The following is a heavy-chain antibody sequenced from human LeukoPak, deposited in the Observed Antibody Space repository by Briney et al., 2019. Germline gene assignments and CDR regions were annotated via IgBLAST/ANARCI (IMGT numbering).Heavy chain of an antibody. J-gene: IGHJ3*02. CDR1: GYTFTSHY. CDR3: ARVSVGATYFRAFDI. D-gene: IGHD1-26*01. Sequence: GASVKVSCKAVGYTFTSHYMHWVRQAPGQGLEWMGIINPSGGSPSYAQKIQGRVTMTRDTSTSTVYMELSSLRSEDTAVYYCARVSVGATYFRAFDIWGQGTMVTASS. V-gene: IGHV1-46*01. CDR2: INPSGGSP.